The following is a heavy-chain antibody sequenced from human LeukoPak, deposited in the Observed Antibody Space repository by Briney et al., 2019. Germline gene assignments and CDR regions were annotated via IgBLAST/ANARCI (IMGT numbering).Heavy chain of an antibody. CDR1: GGSISSPSYS. V-gene: IGHV4-30-2*01. J-gene: IGHJ4*02. D-gene: IGHD3-10*01. CDR2: IYHTGST. CDR3: AASMEGVGLLWFGELYY. Sequence: PSETLSLTCAVSGGSISSPSYSWSWIRQPPGKGLEWIAYIYHTGSTYYNPSLKSRVTISVDRSNNQFSLKLSSVTAADTAVYYCAASMEGVGLLWFGELYYWGQGTLVTVSS.